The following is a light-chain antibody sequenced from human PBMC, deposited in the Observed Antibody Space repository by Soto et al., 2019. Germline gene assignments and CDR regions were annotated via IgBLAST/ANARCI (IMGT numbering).Light chain of an antibody. V-gene: IGLV2-14*01. J-gene: IGLJ1*01. CDR1: SSDVDGYNY. CDR3: TSYRSTSTRYV. CDR2: EVS. Sequence: QSALTQPASVSGSPGQSITISCTGTSSDVDGYNYVSWCQQNPGKAPKLMIYEVSNRPSGVSNRFSGSKSGNTASLTISGLQAEDEADYYCTSYRSTSTRYVFGTGTKVTVL.